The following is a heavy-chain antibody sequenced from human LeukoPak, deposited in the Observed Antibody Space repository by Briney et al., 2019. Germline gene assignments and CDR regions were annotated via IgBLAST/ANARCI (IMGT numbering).Heavy chain of an antibody. Sequence: ASVKVSCKASGYTFTSYAMHWVRQAPGQRLEWMGWINAGNGNTKYSQKFQGRVTITRDTSVSTAYMELSSLRSEDTAVYYCARDLYCSSTSCYRGLWFDPWGQGTLVTVSS. J-gene: IGHJ5*02. CDR2: INAGNGNT. V-gene: IGHV1-3*01. CDR3: ARDLYCSSTSCYRGLWFDP. D-gene: IGHD2-2*01. CDR1: GYTFTSYA.